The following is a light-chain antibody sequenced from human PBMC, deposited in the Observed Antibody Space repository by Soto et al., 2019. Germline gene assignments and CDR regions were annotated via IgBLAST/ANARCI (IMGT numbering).Light chain of an antibody. CDR1: QSISSSY. V-gene: IGKV3-20*01. Sequence: EIVLTQSPGTLSLSPGERATLSCRASQSISSSYLAWYQQKPGQAPRLLIYGASSRATDIPDRFSGSGSGTAFTLTISRLEPEDFAVYYCQHHGSSPIFTFGPGTKVDIK. CDR2: GAS. CDR3: QHHGSSPIFT. J-gene: IGKJ3*01.